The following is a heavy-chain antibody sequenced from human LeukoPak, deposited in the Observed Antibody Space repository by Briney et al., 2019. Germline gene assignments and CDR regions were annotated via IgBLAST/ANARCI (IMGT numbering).Heavy chain of an antibody. V-gene: IGHV1-69*06. CDR3: ARDQDSSGYYLPYYMDV. D-gene: IGHD3-22*01. CDR1: GGTFSSYA. J-gene: IGHJ6*03. CDR2: IIPIFGTA. Sequence: SVKVSCKASGGTFSSYAISWVRQAPGQGLEWMGGIIPIFGTANYAQKFQGRVTITADKSTSTAYMELRSLRSDDTAVYYCARDQDSSGYYLPYYMDVWGKGTTVTVSS.